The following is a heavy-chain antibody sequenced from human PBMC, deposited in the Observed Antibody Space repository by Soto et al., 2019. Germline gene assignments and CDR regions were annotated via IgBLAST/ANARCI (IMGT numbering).Heavy chain of an antibody. V-gene: IGHV5-51*01. CDR3: ARQGTSRGSDYAAFDF. CDR2: IYPGASDI. Sequence: PGESLKVSCQASGYTFFYFWVAWVRQVPGKGLEWMGVIYPGASDIRYSPSFEGHVTISADKSTNTAYLQWSSLEAADTAIYYCARQGTSRGSDYAAFDFWGPGTLVTVSS. J-gene: IGHJ4*02. D-gene: IGHD3-10*01. CDR1: GYTFFYFW.